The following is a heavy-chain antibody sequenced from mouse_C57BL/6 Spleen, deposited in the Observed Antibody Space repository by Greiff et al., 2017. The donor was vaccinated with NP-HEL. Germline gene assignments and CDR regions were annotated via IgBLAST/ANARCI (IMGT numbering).Heavy chain of an antibody. V-gene: IGHV2-9-1*01. D-gene: IGHD1-1*01. CDR2: IWTGGGT. Sequence: VKLMESGPGLVAPSQSLSITCTVSGFSLTSYAISWVRQPPGKGLEWLGVIWTGGGTNYTSALKSRLSISKDNSKSQVFLKMNSLQTDDTARYYCARTTVPPYYAMDYWGQGTSVTVSS. CDR3: ARTTVPPYYAMDY. CDR1: GFSLTSYA. J-gene: IGHJ4*01.